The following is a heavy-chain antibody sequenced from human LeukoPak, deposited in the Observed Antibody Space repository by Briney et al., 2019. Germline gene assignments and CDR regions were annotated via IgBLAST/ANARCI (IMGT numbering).Heavy chain of an antibody. CDR3: ARHNYDDYVFDI. J-gene: IGHJ3*02. CDR1: GGSLSSYY. D-gene: IGHD4-17*01. V-gene: IGHV4-59*08. CDR2: INYSGSA. Sequence: SETLSLTCTVSGGSLSSYYFSWIRQSPGKGLEWIAYINYSGSASYNPSLKSRVTMSVDTSKQISLSLSSVTAADTAVYYCARHNYDDYVFDIWGQGTKVTVSS.